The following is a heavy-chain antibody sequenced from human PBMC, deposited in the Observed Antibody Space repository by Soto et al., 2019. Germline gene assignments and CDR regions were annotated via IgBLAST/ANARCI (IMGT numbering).Heavy chain of an antibody. J-gene: IGHJ4*02. D-gene: IGHD2-21*02. CDR1: GYTFTSYG. CDR2: INPNSGGT. CDR3: ARDPGDCGGDCYQDF. V-gene: IGHV1-2*04. Sequence: ASVKVSCKASGYTFTSYGISWVRQAPGQGLEWMGWINPNSGGTNYAQKFQGWVTMTRDTSISTAYMELSRLRSDDTAVYYCARDPGDCGGDCYQDFWGQGTLVTVSS.